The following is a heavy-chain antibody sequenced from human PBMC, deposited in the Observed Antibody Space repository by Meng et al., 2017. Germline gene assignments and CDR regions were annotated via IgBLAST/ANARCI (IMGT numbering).Heavy chain of an antibody. CDR3: ARERPGIAAAGYPKTYYYYGMDV. D-gene: IGHD6-13*01. CDR2: INSDGSST. Sequence: GESLKISCAASGITFSSYWMHWVRQAPGKGLVWVSRINSDGSSTSYADSVKGRFTISRDNAKNTLYLQMNSLRAEDTAVYYCARERPGIAAAGYPKTYYYYGMDVWGQGTTVTVSS. V-gene: IGHV3-74*01. CDR1: GITFSSYW. J-gene: IGHJ6*02.